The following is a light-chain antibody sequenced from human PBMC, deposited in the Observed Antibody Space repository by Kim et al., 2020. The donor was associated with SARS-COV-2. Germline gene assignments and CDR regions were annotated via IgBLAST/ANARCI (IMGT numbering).Light chain of an antibody. Sequence: LSPGERDTLSCRASQSVSSSYLAWYQQKPGQAPRLLIYGASSRATGIPDRFSGSGSGTDFTLTISRLEPEDFAVYYCQQYGSSITFGQGTRLEIK. J-gene: IGKJ5*01. CDR1: QSVSSSY. CDR3: QQYGSSIT. V-gene: IGKV3-20*01. CDR2: GAS.